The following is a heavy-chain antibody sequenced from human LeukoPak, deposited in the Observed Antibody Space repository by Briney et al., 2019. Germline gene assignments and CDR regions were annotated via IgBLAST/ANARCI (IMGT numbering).Heavy chain of an antibody. CDR1: GGSISSGGYY. J-gene: IGHJ6*03. V-gene: IGHV4-30-2*01. Sequence: SQTLSLTCTVSGGSISSGGYYWSWIRQPPGKGLEWIGYIYHSGSTYYNPSLKSRVTISVDRSKNQFSLKLSSVTAADTAVYYCARRSTGYYYYMDVWGKGTTVTVSS. CDR2: IYHSGST. CDR3: ARRSTGYYYYMDV.